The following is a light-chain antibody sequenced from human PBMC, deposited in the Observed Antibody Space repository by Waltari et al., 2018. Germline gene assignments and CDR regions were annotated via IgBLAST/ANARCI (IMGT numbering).Light chain of an antibody. J-gene: IGKJ2*03. CDR2: WAS. CDR1: QSVLFSSNNENY. CDR3: QQYYSIPRS. V-gene: IGKV4-1*01. Sequence: DIVMTQSPDSLAVSLGERATINCKSSQSVLFSSNNENYLAWYQQKPGQPPKLLIYWASTRESGVPDRFSGGGSGTDFTLTISSLQAEDVAVYYCQQYYSIPRSFGQGTKLEIK.